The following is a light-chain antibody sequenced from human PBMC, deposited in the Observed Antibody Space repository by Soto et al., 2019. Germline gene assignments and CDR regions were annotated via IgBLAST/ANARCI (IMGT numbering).Light chain of an antibody. J-gene: IGLJ1*01. V-gene: IGLV2-11*01. CDR3: CSYAGSYSYV. CDR1: RSDVGGYDY. Sequence: QSALTQPRSVSGSPGQSVSISCTGARSDVGGYDYVSWYQQHPDKAPKVIIYDVIKRPSGVPDRFSGSKSGNTASLTISGLQSDDEADDYCCSYAGSYSYVFGPGTKLTVL. CDR2: DVI.